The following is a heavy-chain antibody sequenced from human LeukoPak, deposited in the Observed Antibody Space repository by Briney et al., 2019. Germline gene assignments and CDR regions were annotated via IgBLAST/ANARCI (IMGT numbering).Heavy chain of an antibody. V-gene: IGHV4-39*01. J-gene: IGHJ4*02. Sequence: SETLSLTCTVPGDSISSSSYYWGWIRQPPGKGLEWIANIYYSGSTFYNPSLKSRVTISVDVSKNQFSLKLSSVTAADTALYYCARHSASYYFDYWGQGTLVPVSS. D-gene: IGHD6-6*01. CDR1: GDSISSSSYY. CDR3: ARHSASYYFDY. CDR2: IYYSGST.